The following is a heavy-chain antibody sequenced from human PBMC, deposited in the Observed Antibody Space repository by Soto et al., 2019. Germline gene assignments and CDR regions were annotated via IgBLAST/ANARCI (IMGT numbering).Heavy chain of an antibody. V-gene: IGHV3-21*04. CDR3: ATDTGDIEVVPSTT. CDR2: ISPSSTYI. J-gene: IGHJ4*02. D-gene: IGHD2-15*01. Sequence: GGSLRLSCAASGLNFEKCSMNWVRQPPGKGPEWLASISPSSTYIRYADSVKGRFTISRDNARNSLSLQMMNLRADDTAIYYCATDTGDIEVVPSTTWGQGTLVTVSS. CDR1: GLNFEKCS.